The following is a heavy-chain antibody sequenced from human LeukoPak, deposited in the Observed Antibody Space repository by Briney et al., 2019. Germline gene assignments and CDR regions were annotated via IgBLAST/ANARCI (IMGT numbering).Heavy chain of an antibody. CDR2: IYHSGST. CDR1: GGSISSSNW. V-gene: IGHV4-4*02. CDR3: VRVIYGSGSYSVDY. J-gene: IGHJ4*02. Sequence: SETLSLTCAVSGGSISSSNWWSWVRPPPGKGLEWIGEIYHSGSTNYNPSLKSRVTISVDTSKNQFSLKLSSVTAADTAVYYCVRVIYGSGSYSVDYWGQGTLVTVSS. D-gene: IGHD3-10*01.